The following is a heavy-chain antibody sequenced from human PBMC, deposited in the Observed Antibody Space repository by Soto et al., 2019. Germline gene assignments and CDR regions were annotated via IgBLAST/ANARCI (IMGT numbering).Heavy chain of an antibody. CDR1: GGTFSSYA. D-gene: IGHD3-3*01. Sequence: QVQLVQSGAEVKKPGSSVKVSCKASGGTFSSYAISWVRQAPGQGLEWMGGIIPIFGTANYAQKFQGRVTITADESTSTAYMELSSLRSEDTAVYYCATLLRFLEWSPFPGYWYFDLWGRGTLVTVSS. V-gene: IGHV1-69*01. J-gene: IGHJ2*01. CDR2: IIPIFGTA. CDR3: ATLLRFLEWSPFPGYWYFDL.